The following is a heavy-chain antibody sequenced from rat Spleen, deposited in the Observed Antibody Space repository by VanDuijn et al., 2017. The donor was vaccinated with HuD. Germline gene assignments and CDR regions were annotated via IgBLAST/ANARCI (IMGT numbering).Heavy chain of an antibody. CDR2: ISTAGSNT. V-gene: IGHV5-25*01. J-gene: IGHJ2*01. Sequence: EVQLVESGGGLVQPGRSLKLSCAASGFTFNRYYMVWVRQAPTKGLEWVAYISTAGSNTFYGDSVKGRFTISRDNAKDTLYLQLNSLRSEDTATYYCATQSIIRVPLFDYWGQGVMVTVSS. CDR1: GFTFNRYY. CDR3: ATQSIIRVPLFDY. D-gene: IGHD4-3*01.